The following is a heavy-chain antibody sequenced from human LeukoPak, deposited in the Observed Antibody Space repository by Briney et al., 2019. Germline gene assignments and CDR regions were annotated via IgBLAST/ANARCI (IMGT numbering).Heavy chain of an antibody. J-gene: IGHJ4*02. Sequence: GGSLRLSCAASGFTFSSYAMSWVRQAPGKGLEWVSAISGSGGSTYYADSVKGRFTISRGNSKNTLYLQMNSLRAEDTAVYYCAKCRAPYYYDSSGPVDYWGQGTLVTVSS. CDR1: GFTFSSYA. V-gene: IGHV3-23*01. CDR3: AKCRAPYYYDSSGPVDY. D-gene: IGHD3-22*01. CDR2: ISGSGGST.